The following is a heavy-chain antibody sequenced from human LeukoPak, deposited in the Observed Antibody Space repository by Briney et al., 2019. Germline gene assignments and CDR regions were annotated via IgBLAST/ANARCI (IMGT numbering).Heavy chain of an antibody. V-gene: IGHV3-66*01. CDR1: GFTVSSSY. J-gene: IGHJ4*02. CDR2: IYSGGRT. CDR3: ARESNSGYYLSY. D-gene: IGHD3-22*01. Sequence: PGGSLRLSCAASGFTVSSSYMSWVRQAPGKGPEWVSVIYSGGRTYYADSVKGRFTISRDNSKNTLYLQMNSLRAEDTAVYYCARESNSGYYLSYWGQGTLVTVSS.